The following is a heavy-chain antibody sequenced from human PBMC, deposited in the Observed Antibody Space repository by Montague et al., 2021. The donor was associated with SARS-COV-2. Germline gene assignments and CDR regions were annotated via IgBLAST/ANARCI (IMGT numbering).Heavy chain of an antibody. CDR3: ARHGKTRIAMIVVVIGYFGY. V-gene: IGHV4-39*01. CDR2: IYYSGST. D-gene: IGHD3-22*01. Sequence: SETLSLTCTVSGGSISSSSYDWGWIRQPPGKGLEWIGSIYYSGSTYYNPSLKSRVTISVDTSKNQFSLKLSSVTAADTAVYYCARHGKTRIAMIVVVIGYFGYWGQGTLVTVSS. CDR1: GGSISSSSYD. J-gene: IGHJ4*02.